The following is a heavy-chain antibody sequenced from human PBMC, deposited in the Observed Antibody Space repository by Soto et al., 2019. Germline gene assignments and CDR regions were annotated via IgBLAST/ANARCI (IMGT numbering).Heavy chain of an antibody. CDR1: GFTFSNAW. CDR2: IKSKTDGGTT. D-gene: IGHD2-21*01. CDR3: TTGLVKGRGAFDI. J-gene: IGHJ3*02. V-gene: IGHV3-15*07. Sequence: EVQLVESGGGLVKPGGSLRLSCAASGFTFSNAWMNWVRQAPGKGLEWVGRIKSKTDGGTTDYAAPVKGRFTISRDDSKNTLDLQMNSLKTEDTAVYYCTTGLVKGRGAFDIWGQGTMVTVSS.